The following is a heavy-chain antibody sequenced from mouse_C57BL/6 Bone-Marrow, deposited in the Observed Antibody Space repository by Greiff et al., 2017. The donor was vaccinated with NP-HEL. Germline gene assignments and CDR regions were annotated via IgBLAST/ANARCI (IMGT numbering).Heavy chain of an antibody. CDR1: GFSLTSYG. CDR3: ARNYYYSNYYAMDY. CDR2: IWGGGST. D-gene: IGHD2-5*01. Sequence: VQLQQSGPGLVQPSQSLSITCTVSGFSLTSYGVHWVRQSPGKGLEWLGVIWGGGSTDYNAAFISRLSISKDNSKSQVFIKMNSLQADDTAIYYCARNYYYSNYYAMDYWGQGTSVTVSS. V-gene: IGHV2-2*01. J-gene: IGHJ4*01.